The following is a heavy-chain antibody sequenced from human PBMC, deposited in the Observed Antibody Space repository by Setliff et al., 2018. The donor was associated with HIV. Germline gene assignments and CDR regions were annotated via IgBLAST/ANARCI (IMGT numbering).Heavy chain of an antibody. CDR1: GGTFSSYG. CDR3: ARVGHSSSYHYYGMDV. J-gene: IGHJ6*02. V-gene: IGHV1-69*05. D-gene: IGHD6-13*01. CDR2: STPILDTT. Sequence: SVKVSCKASGGTFSSYGITWVRQAPGQGLEWMGGSTPILDTTNYAQKFQGRVTITTDESRSTAYMELSSLSSEDTAVFYCARVGHSSSYHYYGMDVWGQGTTVTVSS.